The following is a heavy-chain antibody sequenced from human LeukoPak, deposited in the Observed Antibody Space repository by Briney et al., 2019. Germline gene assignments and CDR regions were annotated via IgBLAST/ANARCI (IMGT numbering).Heavy chain of an antibody. J-gene: IGHJ4*02. CDR1: GGSISSYY. CDR3: ARQGVAARRYYFDY. D-gene: IGHD6-6*01. V-gene: IGHV4-4*09. CDR2: IYTSGST. Sequence: SETPSLTCTVSGGSISSYYWSWIRQPPGKGLEWIGYIYTSGSTNYNPSLKSRVTISVDTSKNQFSLKLSSVTAADTAVYYCARQGVAARRYYFDYWGQGTLVTVSS.